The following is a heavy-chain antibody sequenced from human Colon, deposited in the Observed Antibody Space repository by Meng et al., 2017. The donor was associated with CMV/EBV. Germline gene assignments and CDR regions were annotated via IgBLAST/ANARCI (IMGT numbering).Heavy chain of an antibody. CDR1: GFGVTVHY. J-gene: IGHJ3*02. CDR2: MYSGGTT. Sequence: GESLKISCEASGFGVTVHYMNWVRQAPGKGLEWVSVMYSGGTTIYLDSVKGRFSFSRDTSKNTVDLQMNFLRVEDTAVYYCARGGPFMNDAIDIWGQGTLVTVSS. D-gene: IGHD3-16*01. CDR3: ARGGPFMNDAIDI. V-gene: IGHV3-53*01.